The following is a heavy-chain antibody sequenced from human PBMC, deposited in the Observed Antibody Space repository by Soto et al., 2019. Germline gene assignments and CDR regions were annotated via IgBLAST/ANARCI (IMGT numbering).Heavy chain of an antibody. V-gene: IGHV1-8*01. CDR1: GYTFTSYD. CDR3: ARTRKGTMVRGVISWFCP. J-gene: IGHJ5*02. CDR2: MNPNSGNT. Sequence: QVQLVQSGAEVKKPGASVKVSCKASGYTFTSYDINWVRQATGQGLEWMGWMNPNSGNTGYAQKFQGRVTMTRNTSISTAYMELSSLRSEDTAVYYRARTRKGTMVRGVISWFCPWGQGTLVTLSS. D-gene: IGHD3-10*01.